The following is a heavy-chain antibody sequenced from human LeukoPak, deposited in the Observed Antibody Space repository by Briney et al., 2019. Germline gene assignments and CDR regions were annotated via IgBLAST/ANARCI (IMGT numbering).Heavy chain of an antibody. CDR2: LYNSGST. CDR1: GGSISNCY. D-gene: IGHD2-21*01. Sequence: SETLSLTCTVSGGSISNCYWTWIRQPPGKGLEWIGYLYNSGSTSYNPSLKSRVTISVDTSKNQFSLKLTSVTAADTAVYYCARGGGGGGGYWGQGTLVTVSS. J-gene: IGHJ4*02. V-gene: IGHV4-59*01. CDR3: ARGGGGGGGY.